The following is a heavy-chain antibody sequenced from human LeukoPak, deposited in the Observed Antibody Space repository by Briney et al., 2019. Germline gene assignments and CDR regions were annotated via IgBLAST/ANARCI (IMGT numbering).Heavy chain of an antibody. D-gene: IGHD4-17*01. V-gene: IGHV1-69*06. CDR2: IIPIFGTA. J-gene: IGHJ3*02. CDR3: ARGASSTTVTTFYAFDI. CDR1: GGTFSSYA. Sequence: SVKVSCKASGGTFSSYAISWVRQAPGQGLEWMGGIIPIFGTANYAQKFQGRVTITADKSTSTAYMELSSLRSEDTAVYYCARGASSTTVTTFYAFDIWGQGTMVTVSS.